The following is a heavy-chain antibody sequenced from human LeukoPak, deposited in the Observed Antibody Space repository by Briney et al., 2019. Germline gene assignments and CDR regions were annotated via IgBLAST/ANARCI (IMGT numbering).Heavy chain of an antibody. D-gene: IGHD6-25*01. J-gene: IGHJ4*02. CDR2: INSDGSIT. Sequence: GGSLRLSCAASGFTFTTYWMHWVRQAPGKGLVWVSHINSDGSITSYADSVKGRFTISRDNAKNTLYLQMNSLRADDTAVYYCVRGLGSGSNYWGQGTMVTVS. CDR3: VRGLGSGSNY. CDR1: GFTFTTYW. V-gene: IGHV3-74*01.